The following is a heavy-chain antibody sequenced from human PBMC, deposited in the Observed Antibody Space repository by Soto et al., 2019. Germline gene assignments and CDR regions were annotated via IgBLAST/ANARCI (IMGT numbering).Heavy chain of an antibody. CDR1: GGSISSGGYS. J-gene: IGHJ5*02. CDR2: IYHSGST. V-gene: IGHV4-30-2*01. CDR3: ARVVPITMVRGPKGWFDP. D-gene: IGHD3-10*01. Sequence: PSETLSLTCAVSGGSISSGGYSWSWIRQPPGKGLEWIGYIYHSGSTYYNPSLKSRVTISVDRSKNQFSLKLSSVTAADTAVYYCARVVPITMVRGPKGWFDPWGQGTLVTVSS.